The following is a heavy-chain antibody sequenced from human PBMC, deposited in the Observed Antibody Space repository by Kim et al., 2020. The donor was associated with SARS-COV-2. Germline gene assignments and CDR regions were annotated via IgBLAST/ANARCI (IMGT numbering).Heavy chain of an antibody. Sequence: YADSVKGRFTISRDNSKNTLYLQMNSLRAEDTAVYYCARVIAARPGYFDYWGQGTLVTVSS. J-gene: IGHJ4*02. D-gene: IGHD6-6*01. V-gene: IGHV3-66*01. CDR3: ARVIAARPGYFDY.